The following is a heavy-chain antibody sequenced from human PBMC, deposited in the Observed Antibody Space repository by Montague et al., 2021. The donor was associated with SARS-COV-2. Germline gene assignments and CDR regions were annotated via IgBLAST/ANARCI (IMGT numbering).Heavy chain of an antibody. V-gene: IGHV4-4*02. CDR1: GVSITSTNW. Sequence: SETLSLTCAVSGVSITSTNWWSLDRQPPGQGLEWIGEISYGGIATYNPSLKSRATIPMDRSRNLFYLKLSSVTAADTAIYYCAGKVLTVPADYWGQGTLVTVS. J-gene: IGHJ4*02. D-gene: IGHD4-11*01. CDR2: ISYGGIA. CDR3: AGKVLTVPADY.